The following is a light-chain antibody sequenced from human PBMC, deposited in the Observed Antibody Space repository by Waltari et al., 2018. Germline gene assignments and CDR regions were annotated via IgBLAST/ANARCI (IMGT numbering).Light chain of an antibody. CDR2: AAS. Sequence: DIQMTQSPSSLSASVGDRITIPCRASQSIRAYLSWYQQKPGKAPNLLIYAASSLQSGVPSRFSGSGSGTDFTLTISSLQPEDFATYFCQQTYTTPLTCGGGTKVDIK. CDR1: QSIRAY. J-gene: IGKJ4*01. CDR3: QQTYTTPLT. V-gene: IGKV1-39*01.